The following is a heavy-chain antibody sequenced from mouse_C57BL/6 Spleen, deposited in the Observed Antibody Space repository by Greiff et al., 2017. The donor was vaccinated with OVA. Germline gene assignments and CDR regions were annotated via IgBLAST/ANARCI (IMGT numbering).Heavy chain of an antibody. CDR2: IYPGDGDT. CDR1: GYAFSSYW. J-gene: IGHJ2*01. Sequence: VQLQQSGAELVKPGASVKISCKASGYAFSSYWMNWVKQRPGKGLEWIGQIYPGDGDTNYNGKFKGKATLTADKSSSADYMQRSSLTSEDAAVYFCARGGNTVDWGQGTTLTVSS. D-gene: IGHD1-1*01. V-gene: IGHV1-80*01. CDR3: ARGGNTVD.